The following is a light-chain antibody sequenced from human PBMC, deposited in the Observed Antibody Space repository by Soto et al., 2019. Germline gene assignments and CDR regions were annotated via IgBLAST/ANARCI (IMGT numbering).Light chain of an antibody. V-gene: IGKV3-11*01. Sequence: EIVLTQSPATLSLSPGERATLSCRASQSISSFLTWYQHKPGQPPRLLIYDASKRATGIPARFSGSGSGTDFTLTISSLEPEDFGVYYCQQRSNWYTFGQGTKLEIK. CDR2: DAS. CDR1: QSISSF. J-gene: IGKJ2*01. CDR3: QQRSNWYT.